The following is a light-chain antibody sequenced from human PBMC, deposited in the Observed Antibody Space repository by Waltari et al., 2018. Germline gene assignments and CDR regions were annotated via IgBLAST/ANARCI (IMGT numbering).Light chain of an antibody. Sequence: DIVMTQSPHSLAVSLGERATINCKSSQSILYSSNNKNYLAWYQQKPGQPPRLLIYWASTREAGVPDRFSGSGSGTDFTLTISSLQAEDVAIYYCQQYYSSLSLTFGGGTKVEIK. CDR3: QQYYSSLSLT. CDR2: WAS. CDR1: QSILYSSNNKNY. J-gene: IGKJ4*01. V-gene: IGKV4-1*01.